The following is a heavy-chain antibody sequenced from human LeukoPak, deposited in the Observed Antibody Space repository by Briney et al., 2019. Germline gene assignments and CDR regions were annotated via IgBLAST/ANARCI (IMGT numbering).Heavy chain of an antibody. Sequence: KSSETLSLTCTVSGGSISNPGYYWTWIRQHPGKGLEWIGYIFYSGNTYYNPSLKSRVTISVDTSKNQFSLKLSSVTAADTAVYYCARDKQQLATSKGWFDPWGQGTLVTVSS. CDR3: ARDKQQLATSKGWFDP. V-gene: IGHV4-31*03. CDR2: IFYSGNT. CDR1: GGSISNPGYY. D-gene: IGHD6-13*01. J-gene: IGHJ5*02.